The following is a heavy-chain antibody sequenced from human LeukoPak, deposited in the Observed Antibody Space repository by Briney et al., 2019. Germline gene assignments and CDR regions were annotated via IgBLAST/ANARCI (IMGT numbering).Heavy chain of an antibody. Sequence: PSETLSLTCAVYGGSFSGYYWSWIRQPPGKGLEWIGEINHSGSTNYNPSLKSRVTISVDTSKNQFSLKLSSVTAAYTAVYYCARGHEVRGVIGYYYYYYMDVWGKGTTVTVSS. J-gene: IGHJ6*03. CDR1: GGSFSGYY. V-gene: IGHV4-34*01. CDR2: INHSGST. D-gene: IGHD3-10*01. CDR3: ARGHEVRGVIGYYYYYYMDV.